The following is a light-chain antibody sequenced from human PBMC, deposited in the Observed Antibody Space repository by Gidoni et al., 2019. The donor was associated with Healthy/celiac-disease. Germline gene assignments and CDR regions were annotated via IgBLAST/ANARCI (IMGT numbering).Light chain of an antibody. CDR2: WAS. CDR1: QSVLYSSNNKNY. J-gene: IGKJ4*01. V-gene: IGKV4-1*01. Sequence: DIVMDQSPDSLAVSLGERATINCQSSQSVLYSSNNKNYLAWYQQKPGQPPKLLIYWASTRESGVPDRFSGSGSGTDFTLTISSLQAEDVAVYYCQQYYSTPLLTFGGGTKVEIK. CDR3: QQYYSTPLLT.